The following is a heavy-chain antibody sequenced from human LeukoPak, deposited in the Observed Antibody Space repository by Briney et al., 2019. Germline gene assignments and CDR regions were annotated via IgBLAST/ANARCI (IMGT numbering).Heavy chain of an antibody. Sequence: SVKVSCKASGGTFSSYAISWVRQAPGQGLEWMGRIIPILGIANYAQKFQGRVTITADKSTSTAYMELSSLRSEDTAAYYCARVESGGSCYDYWGQGTLVTVSS. CDR2: IIPILGIA. CDR3: ARVESGGSCYDY. D-gene: IGHD2-15*01. J-gene: IGHJ4*02. V-gene: IGHV1-69*04. CDR1: GGTFSSYA.